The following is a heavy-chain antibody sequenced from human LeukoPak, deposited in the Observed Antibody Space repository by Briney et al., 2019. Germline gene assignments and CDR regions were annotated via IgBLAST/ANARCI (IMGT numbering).Heavy chain of an antibody. CDR1: GFTFSSYA. Sequence: GRSLRLSCAASGFTFSSYAMHWVRQAPGKGLEWVAVISYDGSNKYYADSVKGRFTISRDNSKNTLYLQMNSLRAEDTAVYYCARVAVAGLWGLLPFDYWGQGTLVTVSS. CDR3: ARVAVAGLWGLLPFDY. CDR2: ISYDGSNK. V-gene: IGHV3-30-3*01. J-gene: IGHJ4*02. D-gene: IGHD1-26*01.